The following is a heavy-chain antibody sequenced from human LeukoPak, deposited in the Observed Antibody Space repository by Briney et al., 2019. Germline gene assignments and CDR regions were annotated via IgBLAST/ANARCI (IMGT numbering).Heavy chain of an antibody. CDR3: ARGPKRLPASGFSYGPIEYYCAMDV. CDR2: IYYSGST. J-gene: IGHJ6*02. CDR1: GGSISSYY. D-gene: IGHD5-18*01. V-gene: IGHV4-59*12. Sequence: PSETLSLTCTVSGGSISSYYWSWIRQPPGKGLEWIGYIYYSGSTNYNPSLKSRVTISVDTSKNQFSLKLSSVTAADTAVYFCARGPKRLPASGFSYGPIEYYCAMDVWGQGTTVIVSS.